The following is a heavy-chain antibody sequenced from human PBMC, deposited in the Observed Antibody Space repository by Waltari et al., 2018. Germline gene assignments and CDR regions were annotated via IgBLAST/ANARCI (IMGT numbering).Heavy chain of an antibody. CDR2: INSDGTYS. V-gene: IGHV3-74*01. CDR3: AFVAGPGY. D-gene: IGHD6-13*01. Sequence: EVHLVESGGGLISPGGSLTLSCAASGFTFTNYWMHWVRQAPGQGPVWVSRINSDGTYSNYAHSVAGRFTISRDNAKNTVYLQMKGLRADDTAMYYCAFVAGPGYWGQGTLVTV. CDR1: GFTFTNYW. J-gene: IGHJ4*02.